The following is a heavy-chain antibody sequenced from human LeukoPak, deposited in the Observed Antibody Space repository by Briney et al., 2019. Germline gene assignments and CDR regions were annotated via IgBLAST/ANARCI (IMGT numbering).Heavy chain of an antibody. CDR2: ISAYNGNT. Sequence: ASVTVSFKASGYTFTVYYMHWVRQAPGQGLEWMGWISAYNGNTNYAQKLQGRVTMTTDTSTSTAYMELRSLRSDDTAVYYCARDISSSWYYDWFDPWGQGTLVTVSS. J-gene: IGHJ5*02. V-gene: IGHV1-18*04. CDR1: GYTFTVYY. D-gene: IGHD6-13*01. CDR3: ARDISSSWYYDWFDP.